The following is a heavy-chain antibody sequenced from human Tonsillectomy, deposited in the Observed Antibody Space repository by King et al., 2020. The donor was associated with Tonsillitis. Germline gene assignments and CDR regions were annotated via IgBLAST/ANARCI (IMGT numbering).Heavy chain of an antibody. Sequence: VQLVESGAEVKKPGSSVKVSCKGSGDSFANYAISWVRQAPGQGLEWMGRIIPLLDMADHAQKFQDRVTITADRSTNTAYMELTSLRSDDTAVYYCVGGIRGLIKTLDVWGQGTTVTVSS. V-gene: IGHV1-69*09. CDR1: GDSFANYA. CDR2: IIPLLDMA. D-gene: IGHD3-10*01. CDR3: VGGIRGLIKTLDV. J-gene: IGHJ6*02.